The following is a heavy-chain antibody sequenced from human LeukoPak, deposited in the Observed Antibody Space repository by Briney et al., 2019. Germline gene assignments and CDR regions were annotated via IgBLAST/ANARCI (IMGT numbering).Heavy chain of an antibody. V-gene: IGHV3-30*04. J-gene: IGHJ4*02. CDR1: GFTFSSYA. CDR2: ISYDGSNK. Sequence: GGSLRLSCAASGFTFSSYAMHWVRQAPGKGLEWVAVISYDGSNKYYADSVKGRFTISRDNSKNTLYLQMNSLRAEDTAVYYFARGVYSSSWYRPSYFDYWGQGTLVTVYS. D-gene: IGHD6-13*01. CDR3: ARGVYSSSWYRPSYFDY.